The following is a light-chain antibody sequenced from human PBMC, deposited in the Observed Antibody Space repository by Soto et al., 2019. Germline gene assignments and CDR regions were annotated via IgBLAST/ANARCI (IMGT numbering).Light chain of an antibody. J-gene: IGKJ1*01. CDR2: KAS. Sequence: DIQMTQSPSTLSASVGDRVTITCRASQNIGSWLAWYQQRPGRVPRVLIYKASNLERGVSSRFSGGGSGTEFPLTITSLEPDDFGTYYCQQYNSFPWAFGQGTKVE. CDR3: QQYNSFPWA. V-gene: IGKV1-5*03. CDR1: QNIGSW.